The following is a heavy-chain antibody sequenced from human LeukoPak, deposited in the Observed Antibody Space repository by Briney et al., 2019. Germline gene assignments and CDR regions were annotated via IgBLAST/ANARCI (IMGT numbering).Heavy chain of an antibody. Sequence: GGSLRLSCAASGFTFSSYAMHWVRQAPGKGLEWVAVMSYDGSNEYYVDSVKGRFTISRDNSKNTLYLQMNSLRAEDTAVYYCARDSVPAAIYDYGMDVWGQGTTVTVSS. CDR1: GFTFSSYA. D-gene: IGHD2-2*01. CDR3: ARDSVPAAIYDYGMDV. V-gene: IGHV3-30*04. CDR2: MSYDGSNE. J-gene: IGHJ6*02.